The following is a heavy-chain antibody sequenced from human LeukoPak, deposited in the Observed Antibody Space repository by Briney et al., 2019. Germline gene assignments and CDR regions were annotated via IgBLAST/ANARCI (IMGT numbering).Heavy chain of an antibody. CDR2: IYYSGST. J-gene: IGHJ1*01. CDR1: RGAIGSFY. V-gene: IGHV4-59*05. D-gene: IGHD4-11*01. CDR3: ARHYGNYLSEYFQH. Sequence: SETLSLTCTVSRGAIGSFYWSWVRQSPGKGLEWIGSIYYSGSTYYNPSLKSRVTISVDTSKNQFSLKLSSVTAADTAVYYCARHYGNYLSEYFQHWGQGTLVTVSS.